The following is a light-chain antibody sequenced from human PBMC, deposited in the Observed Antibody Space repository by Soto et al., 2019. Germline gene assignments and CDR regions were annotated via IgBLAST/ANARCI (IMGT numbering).Light chain of an antibody. CDR1: QGIGNY. CDR3: QKYNSAPPT. V-gene: IGKV1-27*01. CDR2: TSS. Sequence: DIQMTQSPSSLAASVGDRVTITCRASQGIGNYLAWYQQKPGKVPKLLIYTSSTLQSGVPSRFSGSGSGTDFTLTISNLQPEDVATYYCQKYNSAPPTFGQGTRLEIK. J-gene: IGKJ5*01.